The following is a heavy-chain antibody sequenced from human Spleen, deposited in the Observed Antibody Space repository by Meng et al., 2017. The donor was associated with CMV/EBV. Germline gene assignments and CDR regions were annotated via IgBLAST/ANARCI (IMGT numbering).Heavy chain of an antibody. J-gene: IGHJ6*02. CDR1: GGSVSSGSYY. CDR3: ARVLNTYSSSWYYLPGDYYYGMDV. Sequence: SETLSLTCTVSGGSVSSGSYYWSWIRQPPGKGLEWIGYIYYSGSTYYNPSLQSRLTISVDTSKNQFSLKLTSVTAADTAVYYCARVLNTYSSSWYYLPGDYYYGMDVWGQGTTVTVSS. V-gene: IGHV4-61*01. CDR2: IYYSGST. D-gene: IGHD6-13*01.